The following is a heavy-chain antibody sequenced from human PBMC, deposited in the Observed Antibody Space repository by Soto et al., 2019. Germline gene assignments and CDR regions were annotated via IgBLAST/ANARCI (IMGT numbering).Heavy chain of an antibody. Sequence: PGGSLRLSCAASGFTFSSYEMNWVRQAPGKGLEWVSYISSSGSTIYYADSVKGRFTISRDNAKNSLYLQMNSLRAEDTAVYYCARGTYCSSTSCYYYYYYGMDVWGQGTTVTVSS. D-gene: IGHD2-2*01. CDR1: GFTFSSYE. CDR3: ARGTYCSSTSCYYYYYYGMDV. CDR2: ISSSGSTI. V-gene: IGHV3-48*03. J-gene: IGHJ6*02.